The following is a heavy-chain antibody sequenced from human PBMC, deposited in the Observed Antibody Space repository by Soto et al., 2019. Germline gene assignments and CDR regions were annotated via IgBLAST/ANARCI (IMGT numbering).Heavy chain of an antibody. CDR1: GDSFGSGSYY. V-gene: IGHV4-61*01. D-gene: IGHD6-19*01. CDR3: ARVGSSGWSPDY. Sequence: PSETLSLTCTVSGDSFGSGSYYCCWLRQHPGKGLEWIGYIYTSRTTYNNNPSLKSRVTISVDTSKNQFSLSLSSVTAADTAVYYCARVGSSGWSPDYWGQGTLVTVSS. CDR2: IYTSRTT. J-gene: IGHJ4*02.